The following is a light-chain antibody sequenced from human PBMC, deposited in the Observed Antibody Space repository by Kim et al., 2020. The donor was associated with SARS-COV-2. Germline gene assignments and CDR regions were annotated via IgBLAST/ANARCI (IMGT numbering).Light chain of an antibody. Sequence: IQMTQSPSTLSASVGDRVTITCRASLGISSWLAWYQQKPRRAPKLLIYMASSLESGVPSRFTGSGSGTEFTLTNSSLQPDDLGTYSCQQYYTYPYTFGQGTKLEI. V-gene: IGKV1-5*03. CDR1: LGISSW. CDR2: MAS. CDR3: QQYYTYPYT. J-gene: IGKJ2*01.